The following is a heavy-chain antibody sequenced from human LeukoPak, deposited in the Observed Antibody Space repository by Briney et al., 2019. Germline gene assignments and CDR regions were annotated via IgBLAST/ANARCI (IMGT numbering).Heavy chain of an antibody. J-gene: IGHJ5*02. CDR1: GGTFSSYA. CDR3: ARYCSSTSCYGDWFDP. Sequence: ASVKVSCKASGGTFSSYAISWVRQAPGQGLEWMGGIIPIFGMANYAQKFQGRVTITADESTSTAYMELSSLRSEDTAVYYCARYCSSTSCYGDWFDPWGQGTLVPVSS. V-gene: IGHV1-69*13. CDR2: IIPIFGMA. D-gene: IGHD2-2*01.